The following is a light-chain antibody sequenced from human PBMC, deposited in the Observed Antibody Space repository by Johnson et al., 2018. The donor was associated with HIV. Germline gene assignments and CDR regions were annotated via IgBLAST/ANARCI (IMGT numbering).Light chain of an antibody. V-gene: IGLV1-51*02. CDR1: TSNIGNKY. J-gene: IGLJ1*01. CDR2: ENN. CDR3: GTWDAGLSVLYV. Sequence: QSILTQPPSVSAAPGQKVTISCSGSTSNIGNKYVSWYQHLPGTAPKLLIYENNKLPSGIPDRFSGSKSGTTATLVIAGLQTGDEADYYCGTWDAGLSVLYVFGTGPNFTVL.